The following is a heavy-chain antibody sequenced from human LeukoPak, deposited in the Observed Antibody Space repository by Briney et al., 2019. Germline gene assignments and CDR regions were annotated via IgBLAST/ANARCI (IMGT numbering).Heavy chain of an antibody. CDR2: ISWNSGTI. D-gene: IGHD6-19*01. CDR1: GFTLYNYA. J-gene: IGHJ1*01. Sequence: GGSLRLSCAASGFTLYNYAMNWVRQVPGKGLEWISLISWNSGTIGYADSVRGRFTISRDNANNFLYLQMNSLRAEDTALYYCARAYKDRSLAGKKEFFQHWGQGTLVTVSS. V-gene: IGHV3-9*01. CDR3: ARAYKDRSLAGKKEFFQH.